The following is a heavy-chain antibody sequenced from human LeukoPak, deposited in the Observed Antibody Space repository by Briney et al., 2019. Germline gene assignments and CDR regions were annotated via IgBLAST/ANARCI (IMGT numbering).Heavy chain of an antibody. Sequence: GGSLRLSCAASGFTFSNAWMTWVRQAPGKGLEWVGHIKSKPEGGTTGYAAPVKGRFTISRDDSRNTLSLQMDSLKTEDTAVYYCARHRGISSRDFAYWGQGTLVTVSS. CDR2: IKSKPEGGTT. J-gene: IGHJ4*02. V-gene: IGHV3-15*01. CDR1: GFTFSNAW. CDR3: ARHRGISSRDFAY. D-gene: IGHD6-6*01.